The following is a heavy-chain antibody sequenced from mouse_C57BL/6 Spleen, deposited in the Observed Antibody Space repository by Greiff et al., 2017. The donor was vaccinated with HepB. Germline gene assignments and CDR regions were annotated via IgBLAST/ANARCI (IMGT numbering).Heavy chain of an antibody. CDR1: GYTFTSYW. CDR2: IDPSDSYT. Sequence: QVQLQQPGAELVKPGASVKLSCKASGYTFTSYWMQWVKQRPGQGLEWIGEIDPSDSYTNYNQKFKGKATLTVDTSSSTAYMQLSSLTSEDSAVYYCARGDYGSVYYFGYWGQGTTLTVSS. V-gene: IGHV1-50*01. J-gene: IGHJ2*01. CDR3: ARGDYGSVYYFGY. D-gene: IGHD1-1*01.